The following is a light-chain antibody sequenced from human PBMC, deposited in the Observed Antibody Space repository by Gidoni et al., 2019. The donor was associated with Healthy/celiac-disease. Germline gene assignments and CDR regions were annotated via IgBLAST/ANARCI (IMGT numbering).Light chain of an antibody. V-gene: IGKV1-6*01. J-gene: IGKJ4*01. CDR2: AAS. Sequence: AIQMTQYPSSLSASVGDRVTITCRASQGIRNDLGCYQQKPGKAPKLLIYAASSLQSGVPSRFSGSGSGTDFTLTISSLQPEDFATYYCLQDYNYPLTFGGGTKVEIK. CDR1: QGIRND. CDR3: LQDYNYPLT.